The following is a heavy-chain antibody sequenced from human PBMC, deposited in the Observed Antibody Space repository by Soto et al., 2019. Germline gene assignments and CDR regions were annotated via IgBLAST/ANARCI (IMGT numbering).Heavy chain of an antibody. J-gene: IGHJ4*02. CDR1: GFTFSSYG. CDR3: ARDKSGAVTSRGHY. D-gene: IGHD2-8*02. CDR2: IWYDGSNK. V-gene: IGHV3-33*01. Sequence: GSLRLSCAASGFTFSSYGMHWVRQAPGKGLEWVAVIWYDGSNKYYADSVKGRFTISRDNSKNTLYLQMNSLRAEDTAVYYCARDKSGAVTSRGHYWGQGTLVTVSS.